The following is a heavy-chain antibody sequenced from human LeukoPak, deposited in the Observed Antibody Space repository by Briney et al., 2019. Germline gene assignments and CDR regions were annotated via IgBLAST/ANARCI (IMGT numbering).Heavy chain of an antibody. Sequence: GASVKVSCKASGYTFTGYYMHWVRQAPGQGLEWMGRINPNSGGTNYAQKFQGRVTMTRDTSISTAYMELSRLRSDDTAVYYCARDVGSGDSSGYRCPFDYWGQGTLVTVSS. CDR1: GYTFTGYY. CDR3: ARDVGSGDSSGYRCPFDY. D-gene: IGHD3-22*01. J-gene: IGHJ4*02. CDR2: INPNSGGT. V-gene: IGHV1-2*06.